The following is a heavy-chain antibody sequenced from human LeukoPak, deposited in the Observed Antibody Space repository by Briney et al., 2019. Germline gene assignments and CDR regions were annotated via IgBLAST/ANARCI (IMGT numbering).Heavy chain of an antibody. J-gene: IGHJ4*02. Sequence: PGGSLRLSCAASGFTFSSYAMSWVRQAPGKGLEWVSAISGSGGSTYYADSVKGRFTISRDNPKNTLYLQMNSLRAEDTAVYYCAKVPWGYCSSTSCYFGYFDYWGQGTLVTVSS. CDR1: GFTFSSYA. V-gene: IGHV3-23*01. CDR3: AKVPWGYCSSTSCYFGYFDY. CDR2: ISGSGGST. D-gene: IGHD2-2*01.